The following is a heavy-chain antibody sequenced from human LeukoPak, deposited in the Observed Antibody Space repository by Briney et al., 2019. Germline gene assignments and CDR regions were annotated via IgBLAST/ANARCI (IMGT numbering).Heavy chain of an antibody. Sequence: GGSLRLSCAASGFTFSSYAMHWVRQAPGKGLEWVAVISYDGSNKYYADSVKGRFTISRDNSKNTLYLQMNSLRAEDTAVYYCARDAKLSYLAAVTGYFQHWGQGTLVTVSS. J-gene: IGHJ1*01. CDR2: ISYDGSNK. D-gene: IGHD6-13*01. CDR3: ARDAKLSYLAAVTGYFQH. V-gene: IGHV3-30-3*01. CDR1: GFTFSSYA.